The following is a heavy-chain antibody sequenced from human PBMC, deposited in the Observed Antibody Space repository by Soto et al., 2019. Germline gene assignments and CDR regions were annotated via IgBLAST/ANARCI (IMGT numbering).Heavy chain of an antibody. CDR2: ISGYNGNT. V-gene: IGHV1-18*01. J-gene: IGHJ6*04. Sequence: QVQLVQSGAEVTKPGASVKVSCKASGYTFTSYGISWVRQAPGQGLEWMGWISGYNGNTNNVQKLQGRVNMTTDTSTSTAYMELRSLRSDDTAVYYCARDPPIRDYYYYGMDVWAKGTTVTASS. CDR3: ARDPPIRDYYYYGMDV. CDR1: GYTFTSYG.